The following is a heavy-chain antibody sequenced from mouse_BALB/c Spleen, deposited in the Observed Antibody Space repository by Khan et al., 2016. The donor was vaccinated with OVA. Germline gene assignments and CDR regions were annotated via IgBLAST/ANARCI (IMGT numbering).Heavy chain of an antibody. V-gene: IGHV2-6-5*01. CDR3: AKGVWSYYYTLDY. J-gene: IGHJ4*01. CDR1: GFSLSDYG. Sequence: QVQLKESGPGLVAPSQNLSLTCTVSGFSLSDYGVSWIRQPPGKGLEWLGVIWGGGSTYYNSDFKSRLSISKDNSKSQVFLKMSSLQSDDTAMFYCAKGVWSYYYTLDYWGQETSVTVSS. CDR2: IWGGGST.